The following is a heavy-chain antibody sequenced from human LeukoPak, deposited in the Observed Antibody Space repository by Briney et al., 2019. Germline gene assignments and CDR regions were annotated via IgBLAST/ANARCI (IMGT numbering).Heavy chain of an antibody. J-gene: IGHJ6*03. CDR3: AINQAGYCRGGSCYRHEYYYMDV. V-gene: IGHV1-18*01. CDR1: GYIFTNFG. D-gene: IGHD2-15*01. Sequence: ASVRVSCKASGYIFTNFGISWVRQARGQGLEWMGWISGYNGNTKYVQKFQGRVTMTTDTSTSTAYMELRSLRSDDTAVYYCAINQAGYCRGGSCYRHEYYYMDVWGKGTSVTVSS. CDR2: ISGYNGNT.